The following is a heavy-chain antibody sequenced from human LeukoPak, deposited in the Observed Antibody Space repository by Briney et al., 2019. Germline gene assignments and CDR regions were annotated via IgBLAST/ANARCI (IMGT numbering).Heavy chain of an antibody. Sequence: GGSLRLSCAASGFTVSSNYMSWVRQAPGKGLEWVSSISSSSSYIYYADSVKGRFTISRDNAKNSLYLQMNSLRAEDTAVYYCARDSRAAAGTPPSYGMDVWGQGTTVTVSS. CDR2: ISSSSSYI. J-gene: IGHJ6*02. CDR1: GFTVSSNY. V-gene: IGHV3-21*01. D-gene: IGHD6-13*01. CDR3: ARDSRAAAGTPPSYGMDV.